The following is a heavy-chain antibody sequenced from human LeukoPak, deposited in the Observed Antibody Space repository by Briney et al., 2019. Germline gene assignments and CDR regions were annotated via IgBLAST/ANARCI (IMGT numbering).Heavy chain of an antibody. J-gene: IGHJ6*02. CDR1: GYTFTGYY. CDR2: INPNSGST. Sequence: ASVKVSCKASGYTFTGYYMHWVRQAPGQGLEWMGWINPNSGSTNYAQKFQGRVTMTRDTSISTAYMELSRLRSDDTAVYYCARHLGLSGSYYEDYYYGMDVWGQGTTVTVSS. D-gene: IGHD1-26*01. V-gene: IGHV1-2*02. CDR3: ARHLGLSGSYYEDYYYGMDV.